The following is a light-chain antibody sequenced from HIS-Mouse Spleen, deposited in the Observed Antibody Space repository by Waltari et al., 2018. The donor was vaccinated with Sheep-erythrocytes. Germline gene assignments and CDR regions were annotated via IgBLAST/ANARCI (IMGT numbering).Light chain of an antibody. CDR1: SSDVGGYNY. CDR2: GVR. J-gene: IGLJ2*01. CDR3: CSYAGSYTLV. Sequence: QSALTQPRSVSGSPGQSVTISCTGTSSDVGGYNYVSCYQQHPGKAPKLMIYGVRKRPSGVPDRFSGSKSGNTASLTISGLQAEDEADYYCCSYAGSYTLVVGGGTKLTVL. V-gene: IGLV2-11*01.